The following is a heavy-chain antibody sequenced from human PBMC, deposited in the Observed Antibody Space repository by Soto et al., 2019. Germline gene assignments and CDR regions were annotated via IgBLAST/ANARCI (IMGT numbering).Heavy chain of an antibody. Sequence: GESLKISCKGSEYRFSSFWVAWVRQTPGKGLEWLGIIYPGDLDTRYSSSFQGHVIISADKSSSTVSLQWSSLKASDTAMYYCARSSAVTGPYLSGLDVWGQGTPVPVSS. CDR1: EYRFSSFW. CDR3: ARSSAVTGPYLSGLDV. J-gene: IGHJ6*02. V-gene: IGHV5-51*01. D-gene: IGHD6-19*01. CDR2: IYPGDLDT.